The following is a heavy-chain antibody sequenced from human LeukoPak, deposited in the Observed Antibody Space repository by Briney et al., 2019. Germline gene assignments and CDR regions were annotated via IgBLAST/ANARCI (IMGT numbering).Heavy chain of an antibody. Sequence: GGSLRLSCAASGFTFSYYGMQWVRQAPGKGLVGVAFIRYDGSNKYYEDSVKGRFTISRDNSKNTLYLQMNSLRAEGTAVYYCAKDLMPWGGYSYGYQAGFDYWGQGTLVTVSS. CDR3: AKDLMPWGGYSYGYQAGFDY. V-gene: IGHV3-30*02. CDR2: IRYDGSNK. J-gene: IGHJ4*02. CDR1: GFTFSYYG. D-gene: IGHD5-18*01.